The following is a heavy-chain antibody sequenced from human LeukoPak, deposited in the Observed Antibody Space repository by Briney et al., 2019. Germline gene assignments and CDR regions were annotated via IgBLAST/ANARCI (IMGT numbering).Heavy chain of an antibody. V-gene: IGHV5-51*01. CDR3: ARVVAAAGSFYYFDY. J-gene: IGHJ4*02. D-gene: IGHD6-13*01. CDR1: GYSFTSYW. CDR2: IYPGDSDT. Sequence: GESLKISCKGSGYSFTSYWIGWVRQMPGKGLEWMGIIYPGDSDTRYSPSFQDQVTISADKSISTAYLQWSSLKASDTAMYYCARVVAAAGSFYYFDYWGQGTLVTVSS.